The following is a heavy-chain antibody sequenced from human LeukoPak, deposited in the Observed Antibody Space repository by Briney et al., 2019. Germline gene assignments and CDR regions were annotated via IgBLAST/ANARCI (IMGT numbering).Heavy chain of an antibody. CDR1: GGSFSGYY. J-gene: IGHJ5*02. CDR2: INHSGST. Sequence: PSETLSLTCAVYGGSFSGYYWTWICQPPGKGLEWIGEINHSGSTNYNASLKSRVTISVDTSKNHFSLKLSSVTAADTAVYYCARGSPRYGRERKWFDPWGQGTQVTVSS. V-gene: IGHV4-34*01. D-gene: IGHD1-1*01. CDR3: ARGSPRYGRERKWFDP.